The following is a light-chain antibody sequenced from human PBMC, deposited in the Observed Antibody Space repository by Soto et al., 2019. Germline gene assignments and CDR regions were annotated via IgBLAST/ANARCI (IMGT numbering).Light chain of an antibody. CDR3: QQANSFPHT. CDR1: QGIASW. V-gene: IGKV1D-12*01. J-gene: IGKJ2*01. CDR2: GAS. Sequence: DIQMTQSPSSVSASVGDRVTITCRASQGIASWLAWYQQKPGRAPKLLIYGASSLPTGIPSRFSGSGSGTDFNITISSLQPEDFAIYYWQQANSFPHTFGQGTKLEIK.